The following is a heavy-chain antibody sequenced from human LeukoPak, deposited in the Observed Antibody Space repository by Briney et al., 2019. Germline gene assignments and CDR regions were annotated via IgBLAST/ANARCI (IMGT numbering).Heavy chain of an antibody. CDR3: ARDRGSSGWYLLFDP. V-gene: IGHV3-21*01. Sequence: GGSLRLSCAASGFTFSSYSMNWVRQAPGKGLEWVSSISNKSSYIYYADSVKGRFTISRDNAKNSLYLQMNSLRAEDTAVYYCARDRGSSGWYLLFDPWGQGTLVTVSS. CDR1: GFTFSSYS. D-gene: IGHD6-19*01. J-gene: IGHJ5*02. CDR2: ISNKSSYI.